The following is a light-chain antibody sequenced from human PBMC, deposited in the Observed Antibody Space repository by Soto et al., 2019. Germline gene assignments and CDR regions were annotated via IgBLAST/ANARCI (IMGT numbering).Light chain of an antibody. CDR1: QSVLYSSNNKNY. Sequence: DIVMTHSPDSLAVSLGERATINCKSSQSVLYSSNNKNYLAWYQQKPGKPPKLLIYWASTRESGVPDRFSGSGSGTDFTLTISSLQAEDVAIYYCQQYYSIPWTFGQGTKVEIK. J-gene: IGKJ1*01. V-gene: IGKV4-1*01. CDR3: QQYYSIPWT. CDR2: WAS.